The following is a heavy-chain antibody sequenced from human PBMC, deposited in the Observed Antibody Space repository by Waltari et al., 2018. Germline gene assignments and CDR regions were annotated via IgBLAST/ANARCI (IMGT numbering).Heavy chain of an antibody. CDR3: ARAVGYYDSNGYFYGKYYMDV. V-gene: IGHV4-4*07. D-gene: IGHD3-22*01. Sequence: QVQLQESGPGLVKPSETLSLTCIVSGGSMSSHYWSWVRQPAGKGLEWVGRIYPSGSANYEPPLKGRVTMSIDTSKNQFSLKLTSVTAADTAVYYCARAVGYYDSNGYFYGKYYMDVWGKGTTVTISS. J-gene: IGHJ6*03. CDR2: IYPSGSA. CDR1: GGSMSSHY.